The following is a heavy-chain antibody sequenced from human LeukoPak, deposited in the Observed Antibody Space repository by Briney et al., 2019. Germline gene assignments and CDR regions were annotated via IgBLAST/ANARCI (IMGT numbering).Heavy chain of an antibody. CDR1: GFTFDDYA. J-gene: IGHJ4*02. V-gene: IGHV3-9*01. Sequence: GGSLRLSCAASGFTFDDYAMHWVRQAPGKGLEWVSGISWNSGSIGYADSVKGRFTISRDNAKNSLYLQMNSLRAEDTAVYYCARVSGSYLKGFDYWGQGTLVTVSS. D-gene: IGHD1-26*01. CDR3: ARVSGSYLKGFDY. CDR2: ISWNSGSI.